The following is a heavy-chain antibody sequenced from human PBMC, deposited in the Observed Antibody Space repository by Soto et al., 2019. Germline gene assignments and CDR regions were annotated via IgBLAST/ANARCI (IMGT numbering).Heavy chain of an antibody. CDR2: IIPIFGTA. V-gene: IGHV1-69*01. D-gene: IGHD1-7*01. J-gene: IGHJ6*02. CDR1: GGTFSSYA. CDR3: ARDSTLIPGTTYYYGMDV. Sequence: QVQLVQSGAEVKKPGSSVKVSCKASGGTFSSYAISWVRQAPGQGLEWMGGIIPIFGTANYAQKFQGRVTITADESTSTAYMELSSLRSEDTAVYYCARDSTLIPGTTYYYGMDVWGQGTTVTVSS.